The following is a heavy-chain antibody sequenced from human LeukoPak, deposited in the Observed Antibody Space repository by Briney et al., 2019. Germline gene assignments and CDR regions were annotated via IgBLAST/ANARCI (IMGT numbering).Heavy chain of an antibody. V-gene: IGHV4-59*08. CDR3: ARSLPYGSGSYSDY. D-gene: IGHD3-10*01. CDR2: IYYSGST. CDR1: GGSISGYY. J-gene: IGHJ4*02. Sequence: SETLSLTCTVAGGSISGYYWSWIRQPPGEGLGWIGYIYYSGSTNYTPSLKSRVTISIDTSMNQFSLKLTSVTAADTAVYYCARSLPYGSGSYSDYWGQGTLVTVSS.